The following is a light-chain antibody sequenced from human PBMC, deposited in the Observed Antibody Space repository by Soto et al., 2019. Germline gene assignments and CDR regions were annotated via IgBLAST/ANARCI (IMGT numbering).Light chain of an antibody. CDR2: SNN. Sequence: QSVLTQPPSASGTPGQRVTISCSGSSSNIGSNTVNWYQQLPGTAPKLLIYSNNQRPSGVPDRFSGSKSGTSASLAISGLQSEDEADYYCAEWDDSLNGYVFGTGTKLTVI. V-gene: IGLV1-44*01. J-gene: IGLJ1*01. CDR3: AEWDDSLNGYV. CDR1: SSNIGSNT.